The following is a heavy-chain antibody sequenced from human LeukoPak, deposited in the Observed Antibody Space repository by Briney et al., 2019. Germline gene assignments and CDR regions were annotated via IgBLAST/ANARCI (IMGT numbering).Heavy chain of an antibody. D-gene: IGHD3-22*01. CDR1: GFTFSSHW. CDR3: ARDETPNYYDSSAYYPDAFDI. J-gene: IGHJ3*02. Sequence: PGGSLRLSCAAPGFTFSSHWMHCVRQAPGKGLVWVSLINNDGSGGSYADSVRGRFTISRDNAENSLYLQMNSLRAEDTAVYYCARDETPNYYDSSAYYPDAFDIWGQGTMVTVSS. V-gene: IGHV3-74*01. CDR2: INNDGSGG.